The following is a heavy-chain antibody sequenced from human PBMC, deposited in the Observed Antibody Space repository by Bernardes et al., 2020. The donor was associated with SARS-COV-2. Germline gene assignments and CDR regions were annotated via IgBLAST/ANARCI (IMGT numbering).Heavy chain of an antibody. CDR3: ASHTGYYARFDP. D-gene: IGHD3-9*01. V-gene: IGHV3-23*01. CDR2: ISTNGTNT. J-gene: IGHJ5*02. CDR1: GFTFSSYD. Sequence: GGSLRLSCAASGFTFSSYDMSWVRQAPGKGLEWVSAISTNGTNTYYADSVKGRFTISRDNSKNTLYLQMNSLRVEDTAVYACASHTGYYARFDPWGQGTLVTVSS.